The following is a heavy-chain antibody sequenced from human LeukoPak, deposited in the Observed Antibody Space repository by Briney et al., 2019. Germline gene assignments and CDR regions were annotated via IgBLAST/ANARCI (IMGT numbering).Heavy chain of an antibody. Sequence: GGSLRLSCAASGFTFSSYAMRWVRQAPGKGLEWVAVISYDGSNKYYVDSVKGRFTISRDNSKNTLYLQMNSLRAEDTAVYYCAKDQGYSSPVGGYFDYWGQGTLVTVSS. V-gene: IGHV3-30-3*01. CDR3: AKDQGYSSPVGGYFDY. CDR2: ISYDGSNK. D-gene: IGHD6-13*01. J-gene: IGHJ4*02. CDR1: GFTFSSYA.